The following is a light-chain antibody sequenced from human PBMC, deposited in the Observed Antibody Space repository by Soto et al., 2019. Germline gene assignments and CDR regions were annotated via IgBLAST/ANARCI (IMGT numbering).Light chain of an antibody. V-gene: IGLV2-14*01. CDR3: SSYTRSSTLF. CDR1: SSDVGGYNY. J-gene: IGLJ1*01. Sequence: QSVLAQPASVSGSPGQSITISCTGTSSDVGGYNYVSWYQQHPGKAPKLMIYEVSNRPSGVSNRFSGSKSGNTASLTISGLQAEDEADYYCSSYTRSSTLFFGIGTKVTV. CDR2: EVS.